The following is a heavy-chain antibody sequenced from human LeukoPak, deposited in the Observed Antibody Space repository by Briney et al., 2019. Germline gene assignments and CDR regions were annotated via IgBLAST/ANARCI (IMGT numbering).Heavy chain of an antibody. V-gene: IGHV4-39*01. J-gene: IGHJ4*02. Sequence: SETLSLTCTVSAGSISSTSHHWGWIRQSPGKGLEWIGSLFSGRTTYYNPSLDSRVTISVVTSKNQFSLQLNSVTAADTAVYYCGRHEGRGGATRGALASGGQGPLVTVPS. D-gene: IGHD4/OR15-4a*01. CDR1: AGSISSTSHH. CDR2: LFSGRTT. CDR3: GRHEGRGGATRGALAS.